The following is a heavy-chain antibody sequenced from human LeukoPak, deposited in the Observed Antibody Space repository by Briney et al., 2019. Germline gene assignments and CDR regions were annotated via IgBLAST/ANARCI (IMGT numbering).Heavy chain of an antibody. J-gene: IGHJ3*02. CDR1: GYTFTSYD. CDR2: MNPNSGNT. V-gene: IGHV1-8*01. Sequence: ASVKVSCKASGYTFTSYDINWVRQATGQGLEWMGWMNPNSGNTGYAQKFHGRVTMTRNTSISTAYMELSSLRSEDTAVYYCTISGYSGSYDAFDIWGQGTMVTVSS. CDR3: TISGYSGSYDAFDI. D-gene: IGHD1-26*01.